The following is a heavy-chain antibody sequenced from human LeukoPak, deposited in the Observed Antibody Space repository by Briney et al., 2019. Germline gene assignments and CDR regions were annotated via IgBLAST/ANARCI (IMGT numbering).Heavy chain of an antibody. CDR3: ARDYCSGGSCLSGFDH. V-gene: IGHV3-21*01. Sequence: GGSLRLSCAASGFTFSSYSMNWVRQAPGKGLEWVSFISSSSSYIYYAGSVKGRFTISRDSAKNSLYLQMNSLRAEDTAVYFCARDYCSGGSCLSGFDHWGQGTLVTVSS. CDR2: ISSSSSYI. CDR1: GFTFSSYS. D-gene: IGHD2-15*01. J-gene: IGHJ4*02.